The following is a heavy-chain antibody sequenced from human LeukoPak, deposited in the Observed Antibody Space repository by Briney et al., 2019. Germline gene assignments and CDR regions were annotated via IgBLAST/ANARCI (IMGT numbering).Heavy chain of an antibody. J-gene: IGHJ4*02. D-gene: IGHD3-10*01. CDR3: ARDRVRGLFDY. CDR1: GFTFSSYG. Sequence: GGSVTLSCAASGFTFSSYGMHWLRQAPGKGLEWVAVIWYDGSNKYYADSVKGRFTISRDNSKNTLYLQMNSLRAEDTAVYYCARDRVRGLFDYWLQGTLVSVPS. CDR2: IWYDGSNK. V-gene: IGHV3-33*01.